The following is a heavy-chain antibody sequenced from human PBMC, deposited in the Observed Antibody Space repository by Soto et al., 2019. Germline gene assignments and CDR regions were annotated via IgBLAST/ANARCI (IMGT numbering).Heavy chain of an antibody. CDR3: ARTFYYGSGTSDY. D-gene: IGHD3-10*01. Sequence: QVQLQESGPGLVKPSQTLSLTCTVSGGSISSGDSYWTWIRQHLGTGLEWIGYIYYSGSAYYNPSLKSRVTISVDTSRSQFSLKLSSVTAADTAVYYCARTFYYGSGTSDYWGQGTLVTVSS. J-gene: IGHJ4*02. V-gene: IGHV4-31*03. CDR1: GGSISSGDSY. CDR2: IYYSGSA.